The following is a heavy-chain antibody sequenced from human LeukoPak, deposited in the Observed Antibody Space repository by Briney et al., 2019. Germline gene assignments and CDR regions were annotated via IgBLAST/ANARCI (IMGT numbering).Heavy chain of an antibody. Sequence: GGSLRLSCAASGFTFSSYEMNWVRQAPGKGLEWVSYISSSGSTIYYADSVKGRFTISRDNAKNSLYLQMNSLRAEDTALYYCAKDVLNYYGSGAEVDVWGKGTTVTISS. V-gene: IGHV3-48*03. J-gene: IGHJ6*04. D-gene: IGHD3-10*01. CDR1: GFTFSSYE. CDR2: ISSSGSTI. CDR3: AKDVLNYYGSGAEVDV.